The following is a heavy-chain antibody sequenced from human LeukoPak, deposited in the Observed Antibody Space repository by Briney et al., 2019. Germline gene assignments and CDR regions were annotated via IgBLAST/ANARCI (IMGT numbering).Heavy chain of an antibody. J-gene: IGHJ3*02. D-gene: IGHD3-10*01. Sequence: ASVKVSCKVSGYTLTELSMHWVRQAPGKGLEWMGGFDPEDGETIYAQKFQGRVTMTEDTSTDTAYMELGSLRSEDTAVYYCATESRITMVRGGAFDIWGQGTMVTVSS. CDR3: ATESRITMVRGGAFDI. CDR1: GYTLTELS. V-gene: IGHV1-24*01. CDR2: FDPEDGET.